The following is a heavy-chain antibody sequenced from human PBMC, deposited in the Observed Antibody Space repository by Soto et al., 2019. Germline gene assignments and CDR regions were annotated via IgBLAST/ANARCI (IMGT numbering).Heavy chain of an antibody. V-gene: IGHV5-51*01. CDR1: VYRFTSYW. CDR3: ARSTPPDYGTGWPYFDY. CDR2: INPAKSDA. D-gene: IGHD6-19*01. J-gene: IGHJ4*02. Sequence: GESLKISCKGSVYRFTSYWIGWVRQMPGKGLEWMGIINPAKSDARYSPSFQGQVTISADKSINTAYLQWRSLEASDTAMYYCARSTPPDYGTGWPYFDYWGQGTLVTVSS.